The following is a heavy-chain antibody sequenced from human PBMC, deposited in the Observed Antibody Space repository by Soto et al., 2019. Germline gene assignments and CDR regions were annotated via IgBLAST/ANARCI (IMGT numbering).Heavy chain of an antibody. Sequence: VASGVTVSIKYMSWVRQAPGKGLELVAVIYSGGRTYYADSVKGRFTISRDNSKNTLYLQMNSQRAEDTAVYFCARDRGSRGYCSSTSCPYYYGMDVWGHGTTVTVSS. D-gene: IGHD2-2*01. J-gene: IGHJ6*02. CDR3: ARDRGSRGYCSSTSCPYYYGMDV. CDR1: GVTVSIKY. CDR2: IYSGGRT. V-gene: IGHV3-53*01.